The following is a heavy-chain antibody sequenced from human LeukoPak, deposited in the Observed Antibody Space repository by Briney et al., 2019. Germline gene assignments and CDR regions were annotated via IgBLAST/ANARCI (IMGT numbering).Heavy chain of an antibody. CDR2: IRYDGSNK. CDR3: AKDFRVRYFDWLSDY. D-gene: IGHD3-9*01. Sequence: GGSLRLSCAASGFTFSSYGMHWVRQAPGKGLEWVAFIRYDGSNKYYADFVKGRFTISRDNSKNTLYLQMNSLRAEDTAVYYCAKDFRVRYFDWLSDYWGQGTLVTVSS. V-gene: IGHV3-30*02. CDR1: GFTFSSYG. J-gene: IGHJ4*02.